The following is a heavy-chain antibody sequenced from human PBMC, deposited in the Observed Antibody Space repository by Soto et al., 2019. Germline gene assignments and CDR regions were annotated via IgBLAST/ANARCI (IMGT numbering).Heavy chain of an antibody. Sequence: TSETLSLTCTVSGGSIISYYWSWLRQPAGKGLEWIGRIYSTGTTTYNPALKSRVTMSVDRSKNQFSLKLTSVTAADTAVYYCAREAGDDYGDFDDYWGQGTQVTVSS. J-gene: IGHJ4*02. D-gene: IGHD4-17*01. V-gene: IGHV4-4*07. CDR1: GGSIISYY. CDR2: IYSTGTT. CDR3: AREAGDDYGDFDDY.